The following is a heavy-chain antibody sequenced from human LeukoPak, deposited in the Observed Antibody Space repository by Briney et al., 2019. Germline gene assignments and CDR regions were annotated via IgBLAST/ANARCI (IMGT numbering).Heavy chain of an antibody. CDR1: GFTFSSYA. V-gene: IGHV3-23*01. J-gene: IGHJ4*02. Sequence: GGSLRLSCAASGFTFSSYATSWVRQAPGKGLEWVSAISGSGGSTYYADSVKGRFTISRDNSKNTLYLQMNSLRAEDTAVYYCAKATYYDFWSGPTFDYWGQGTLVTVSS. CDR2: ISGSGGST. CDR3: AKATYYDFWSGPTFDY. D-gene: IGHD3-3*01.